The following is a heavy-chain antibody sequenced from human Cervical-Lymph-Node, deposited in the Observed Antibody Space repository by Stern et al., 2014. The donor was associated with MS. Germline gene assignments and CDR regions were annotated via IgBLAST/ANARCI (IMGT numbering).Heavy chain of an antibody. J-gene: IGHJ4*02. D-gene: IGHD4-17*01. Sequence: VHLVESGAEVKKPGSSVKVPCKASGGTFSSYAIRWVRQAPGQGLEWMGGIIPIFGTANYAQNFQGRVTITADESTSTAYMELSSRRSEDTAVYYCARVQGLYGDYFFDYWGQGTLVTVSS. CDR3: ARVQGLYGDYFFDY. CDR2: IIPIFGTA. CDR1: GGTFSSYA. V-gene: IGHV1-69*01.